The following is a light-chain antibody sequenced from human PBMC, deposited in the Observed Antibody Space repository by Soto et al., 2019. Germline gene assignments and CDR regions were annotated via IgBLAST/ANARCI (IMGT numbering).Light chain of an antibody. J-gene: IGKJ4*01. V-gene: IGKV3-11*01. CDR1: QSISNY. CDR3: LQRSSWPLT. CDR2: DAS. Sequence: EIVLTKSPATLSLSPGERATLSCRASQSISNYLAWYQQKPGQAPRLLIYDASNRATGIPARFSGSGSGTEFTLTISSLEPEDFVVYYCLQRSSWPLTFGGGTKVEIK.